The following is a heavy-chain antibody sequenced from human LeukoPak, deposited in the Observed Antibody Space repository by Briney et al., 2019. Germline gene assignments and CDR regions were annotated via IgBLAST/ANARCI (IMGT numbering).Heavy chain of an antibody. D-gene: IGHD6-6*01. CDR2: VSWISGSI. CDR1: GFTFDDYA. V-gene: IGHV3-9*01. Sequence: PGGPLRLSCAASGFTFDDYAMHWVRQAPGKGLEWVSGVSWISGSIGYADSVKGRFTISRDNAKNSLYLQMNSLRAEDTALYYCAKGYSSSSPLDYWGQGTLVTVSS. CDR3: AKGYSSSSPLDY. J-gene: IGHJ4*02.